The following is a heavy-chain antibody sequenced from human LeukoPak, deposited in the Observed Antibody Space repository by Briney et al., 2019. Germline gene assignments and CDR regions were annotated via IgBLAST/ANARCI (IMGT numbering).Heavy chain of an antibody. V-gene: IGHV4-4*07. CDR2: IYTSGST. Sequence: SETLSLTCTVSGGSISSYYWSWIRQPAGKGLEWIGRIYTSGSTNYNPSLKSRVTISVDTSKNQFSLKLSSVTAADTAVYYCARGVPRCGSSCHLFDYWGQGTLVTVSS. CDR3: ARGVPRCGSSCHLFDY. J-gene: IGHJ4*02. CDR1: GGSISSYY. D-gene: IGHD6-13*01.